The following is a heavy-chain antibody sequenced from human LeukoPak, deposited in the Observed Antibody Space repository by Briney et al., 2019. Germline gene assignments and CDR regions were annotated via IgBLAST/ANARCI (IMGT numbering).Heavy chain of an antibody. CDR3: ARGYPLSTTAAGTYFQH. CDR1: GYTFSVYY. V-gene: IGHV1-2*02. J-gene: IGHJ1*01. Sequence: ASVKVSCKSSGYTFSVYYMHWVRQAPGQGLEWMGWINPNSGGTNYAQKFRGRVTMTRDTSISTAYMELSRLRSDDTAVYYCARGYPLSTTAAGTYFQHWGQGNLVTVSS. D-gene: IGHD6-13*01. CDR2: INPNSGGT.